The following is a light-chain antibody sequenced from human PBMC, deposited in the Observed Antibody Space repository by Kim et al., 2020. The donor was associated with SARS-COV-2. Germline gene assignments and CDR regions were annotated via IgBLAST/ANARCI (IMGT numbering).Light chain of an antibody. J-gene: IGKJ3*01. Sequence: ASAEDSVTITCRASQDIGSTVAWYQQKPGQPPSLLIFDASTLQTGIPPRFGGRGSGTEFTLTISSLQPEDFATYFCQQFHIYPFTFGPGTKVDIK. CDR2: DAS. CDR3: QQFHIYPFT. CDR1: QDIGST. V-gene: IGKV1-13*02.